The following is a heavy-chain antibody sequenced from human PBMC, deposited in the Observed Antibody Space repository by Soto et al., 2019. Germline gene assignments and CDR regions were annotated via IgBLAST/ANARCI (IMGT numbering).Heavy chain of an antibody. CDR3: ARDFSRSVRFLEWLPPSGGMDV. Sequence: ASVKVSCKASGYTFTSYGISWVRQAPGQGLEWVGWISAYNGNTNYAQKLQGRVTMTTDTSTSTAYMELRSLRSDDTGVYFCARDFSRSVRFLEWLPPSGGMDVWGQGTTVTVSS. D-gene: IGHD3-3*01. CDR1: GYTFTSYG. CDR2: ISAYNGNT. V-gene: IGHV1-18*01. J-gene: IGHJ6*02.